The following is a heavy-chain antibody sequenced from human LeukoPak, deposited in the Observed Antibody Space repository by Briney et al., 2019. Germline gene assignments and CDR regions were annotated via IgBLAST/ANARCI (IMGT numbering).Heavy chain of an antibody. J-gene: IGHJ4*02. CDR2: ISSSSSYI. CDR1: GFTFSSYS. V-gene: IGHV3-21*01. Sequence: GGSLRLSCAASGFTFSSYSMNWVRQAPGKGLEWVSSISSSSSYIYYADSVKGRFTISRDNAKNSLYLQMNSLRAEDTAVYYCARDSGRPYSSSWAFDYWGQGTLVTVSS. CDR3: ARDSGRPYSSSWAFDY. D-gene: IGHD6-13*01.